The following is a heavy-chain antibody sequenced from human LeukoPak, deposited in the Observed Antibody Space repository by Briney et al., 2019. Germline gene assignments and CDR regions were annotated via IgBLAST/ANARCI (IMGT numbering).Heavy chain of an antibody. D-gene: IGHD6-19*01. V-gene: IGHV4-39*01. CDR3: ARGWKWLVRDFPFDY. CDR1: GGPISSSSYY. J-gene: IGHJ4*02. Sequence: KTSETLSLTCTVSGGPISSSSYYWGWIRQPPGKGLEWIGSIYYSGSTYYNPSLKSRVTISVDTSKNQFSLKLSSVTAADTAVYYCARGWKWLVRDFPFDYWGQGTLVTVSS. CDR2: IYYSGST.